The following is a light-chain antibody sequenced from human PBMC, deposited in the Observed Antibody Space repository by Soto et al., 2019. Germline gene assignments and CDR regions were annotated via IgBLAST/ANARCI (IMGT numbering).Light chain of an antibody. V-gene: IGLV1-47*01. CDR1: SSNIGSNH. CDR3: AAWDDSLSGRV. Sequence: QSVLTQPPSVSGTPGQRVTISCSGISSNIGSNHVYWYQQLPGTAPKLLVYTNNQRPSGVPDRFSGSKSGTSASLAISGLRSEDGADYYCAAWDDSLSGRVFGGGTKVTVL. CDR2: TNN. J-gene: IGLJ3*02.